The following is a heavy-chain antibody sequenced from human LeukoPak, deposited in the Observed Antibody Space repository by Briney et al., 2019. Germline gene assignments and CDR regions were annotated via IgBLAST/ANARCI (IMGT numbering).Heavy chain of an antibody. J-gene: IGHJ4*02. CDR1: GGSISSYY. CDR3: ARHGLDYYDSSGYYDGTFDY. CDR2: IYYSGST. Sequence: IPSETLSLTCTVSGGSISSYYWSWIRQPPGKGLEWIGYIYYSGSTNYNPSLKSRVTISVDTSKNQFSLKLSSVTAADTAVYYCARHGLDYYDSSGYYDGTFDYWGQGTLVTVSS. D-gene: IGHD3-22*01. V-gene: IGHV4-59*08.